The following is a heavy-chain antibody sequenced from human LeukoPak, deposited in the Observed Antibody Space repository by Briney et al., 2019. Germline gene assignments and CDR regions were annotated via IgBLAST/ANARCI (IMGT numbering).Heavy chain of an antibody. Sequence: SVKVSCKASGGTFSSYAISWVRQAPGQGLEWMGGIIHIFGTANYAQKFQGRVTITTDESTSTAYMELSSLRSEDTAVYYCARTIVVVPAAMYYYYYYMDVWGKGTTVTVSS. CDR2: IIHIFGTA. V-gene: IGHV1-69*05. J-gene: IGHJ6*03. CDR1: GGTFSSYA. D-gene: IGHD2-2*01. CDR3: ARTIVVVPAAMYYYYYYMDV.